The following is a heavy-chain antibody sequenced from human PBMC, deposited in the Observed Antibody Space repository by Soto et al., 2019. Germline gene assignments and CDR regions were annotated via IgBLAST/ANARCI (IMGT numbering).Heavy chain of an antibody. CDR1: GGSISSYY. Sequence: SETLSLTCTVSGGSISSYYLSWIRQPPGKGLEWIGYIYYSGSTNYNPSLKSRVTISVDTSKNQFSLKLSSVTAADTAVYYCARVLGYDFWSGYYDPAFFDYWGQGTLVTVSS. CDR2: IYYSGST. D-gene: IGHD3-3*01. J-gene: IGHJ4*02. V-gene: IGHV4-59*01. CDR3: ARVLGYDFWSGYYDPAFFDY.